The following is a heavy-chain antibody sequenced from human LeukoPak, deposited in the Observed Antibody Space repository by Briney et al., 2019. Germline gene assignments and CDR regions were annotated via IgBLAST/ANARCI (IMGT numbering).Heavy chain of an antibody. CDR2: IYHSGST. CDR3: ARSPHYGDYVRDAFDI. J-gene: IGHJ3*02. D-gene: IGHD4-17*01. CDR1: GSSISSSNW. V-gene: IGHV4-4*02. Sequence: SETLSLTCAVSGSSISSSNWWSWVRQPPGKGLEWIGEIYHSGSTNYNPSLKSRVTISVDKSKNQFSLKLSSVTAADTAVYYCARSPHYGDYVRDAFDIWGQGTMVTVSS.